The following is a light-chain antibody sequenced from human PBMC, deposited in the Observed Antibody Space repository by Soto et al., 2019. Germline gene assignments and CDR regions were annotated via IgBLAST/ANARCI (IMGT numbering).Light chain of an antibody. J-gene: IGKJ1*01. V-gene: IGKV3-20*01. CDR3: QQYGSAPWT. Sequence: EIVLTQSPGTLSLSPGERATLSCRASQSVSDLAWYQQKPGQAPRLLIYGPSTRATGIPDRVSGSGSGTDFTLTISGLEPEDFAVYYCQQYGSAPWTFGQGTKVEIK. CDR1: QSVSD. CDR2: GPS.